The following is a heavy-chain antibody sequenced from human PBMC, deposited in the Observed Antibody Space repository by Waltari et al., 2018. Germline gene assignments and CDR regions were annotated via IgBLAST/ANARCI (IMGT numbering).Heavy chain of an antibody. V-gene: IGHV3-21*01. CDR2: IGGDSVDI. Sequence: VESGGGLVRPGGSLRLSCEASGFSFMHYAMHWFRPAPGKGLEWVASIGGDSVDIYYLASVKGRFTVSRDNARSSLYLQMNSLRVDDTAVYYCARRRSGECSETSCFMPPGYWGQGTLVTVSS. CDR1: GFSFMHYA. D-gene: IGHD2-2*01. CDR3: ARRRSGECSETSCFMPPGY. J-gene: IGHJ1*01.